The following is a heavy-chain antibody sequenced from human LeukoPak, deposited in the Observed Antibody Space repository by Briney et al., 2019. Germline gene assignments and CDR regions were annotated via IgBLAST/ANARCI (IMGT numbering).Heavy chain of an antibody. J-gene: IGHJ4*02. CDR3: ARQGYSSSSGY. V-gene: IGHV4-39*01. D-gene: IGHD6-13*01. CDR1: GGSISSGSYY. Sequence: SQTLSLTCTVSGGSISSGSYYWGWIRQPPGKGLEWIGSIYHSGSTYYNPSLKSRVTISVDTSKNQFSLKLSSVTAADSAVYYCARQGYSSSSGYWGQGTLVTVSS. CDR2: IYHSGST.